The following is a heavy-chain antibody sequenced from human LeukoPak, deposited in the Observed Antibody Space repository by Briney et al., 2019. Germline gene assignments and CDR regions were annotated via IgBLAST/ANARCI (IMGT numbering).Heavy chain of an antibody. J-gene: IGHJ4*02. CDR3: AKDHCSSTSCYSYYFDY. V-gene: IGHV3-23*01. D-gene: IGHD2-2*02. CDR2: ISGSGGST. Sequence: GGSLRLSCAASGFTFSSYAMNWVRQAPGKGLEWISAISGSGGSTYYADSVKGRFTISRDNSKNTLYLQMNSLRAEDTAVYYCAKDHCSSTSCYSYYFDYWGQGTLVTVSS. CDR1: GFTFSSYA.